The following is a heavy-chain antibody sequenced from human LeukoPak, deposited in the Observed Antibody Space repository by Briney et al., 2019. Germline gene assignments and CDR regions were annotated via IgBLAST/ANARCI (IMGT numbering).Heavy chain of an antibody. D-gene: IGHD3-9*01. CDR1: GGSFSGYY. V-gene: IGHV3-23*01. Sequence: ETLSLTCAVYGGSFSGYYWSWVRQAPGKGLEWVSTISDSGGSTYYADSVKGRFTISRDNSKNTLYLQMSSLRAEDTAVYYCVKDPRYYDILTGYPYYFDYWGQGTLVTVSS. CDR3: VKDPRYYDILTGYPYYFDY. J-gene: IGHJ4*02. CDR2: ISDSGGST.